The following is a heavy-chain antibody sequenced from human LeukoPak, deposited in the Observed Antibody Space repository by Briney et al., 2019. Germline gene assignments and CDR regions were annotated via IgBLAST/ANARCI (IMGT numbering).Heavy chain of an antibody. Sequence: PGGSLRLSCAASGFTFSNYAMSWVRQAPGKGLEWVSAISGSGGSTYYADSVKGRFTISRDNSKNTLYLQMNSLRAEDTAVYYCAGGPMVRGVMRTYFDYWGQGTLVTVSS. CDR3: AGGPMVRGVMRTYFDY. J-gene: IGHJ4*02. CDR2: ISGSGGST. CDR1: GFTFSNYA. V-gene: IGHV3-23*01. D-gene: IGHD3-10*01.